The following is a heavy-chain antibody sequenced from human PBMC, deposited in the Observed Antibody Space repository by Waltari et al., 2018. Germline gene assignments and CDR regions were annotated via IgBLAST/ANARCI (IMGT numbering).Heavy chain of an antibody. CDR3: ARSSGGSSWANYFDY. Sequence: QLQLQESGPGLVKPSETLSLTCTVSGGSISSSIHYWGWIRQPPGKGLGWIGRIYYGGSTYFTPSLKSRVTMSVDTSKNQFSLKLSSVTAADTAVYYCARSSGGSSWANYFDYWGQGTLVTVSS. J-gene: IGHJ4*02. D-gene: IGHD6-13*01. CDR2: IYYGGST. V-gene: IGHV4-39*07. CDR1: GGSISSSIHY.